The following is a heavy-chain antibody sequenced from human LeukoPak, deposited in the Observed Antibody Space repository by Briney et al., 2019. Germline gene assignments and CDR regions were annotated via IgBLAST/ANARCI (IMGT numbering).Heavy chain of an antibody. V-gene: IGHV3-23*01. J-gene: IGHJ6*03. CDR1: GFTSTNHV. D-gene: IGHD2-21*02. Sequence: GGSLRLSCAASGFTSTNHVITWVLQAPGKGLEWVSGISVSGAGTFYAESVKGRFTISRDNSKTTLSLQMNGLRAEDTAIYYCAKVDPASVTGGVFYYYYYMDVWGKGTTVTVSS. CDR3: AKVDPASVTGGVFYYYYYMDV. CDR2: ISVSGAGT.